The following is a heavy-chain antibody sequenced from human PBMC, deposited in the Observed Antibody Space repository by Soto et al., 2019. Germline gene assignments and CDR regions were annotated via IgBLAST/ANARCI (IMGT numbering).Heavy chain of an antibody. CDR3: ARATHIAAPVDY. J-gene: IGHJ4*02. CDR1: GGTFSSYA. CDR2: IIPIFGTA. V-gene: IGHV1-69*13. D-gene: IGHD6-13*01. Sequence: GTSVKVSCKASGGTFSSYAISWVRQAPGQGLEWMGGIIPIFGTANYAQKFQGRVTITADESTSTAYMELSSLRSEDTAVYYCARATHIAAPVDYWGQGTLVTVSS.